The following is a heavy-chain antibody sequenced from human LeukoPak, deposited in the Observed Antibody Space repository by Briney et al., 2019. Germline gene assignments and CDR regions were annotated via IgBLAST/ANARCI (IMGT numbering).Heavy chain of an antibody. CDR2: ISWNSGSI. J-gene: IGHJ4*02. D-gene: IGHD5-12*01. Sequence: PGGSLRLSCAASEFTFDDYAMHWVRQAPGKGLEWVSGISWNSGSIGYADSVKGRFTISRDNAKNSLYLQMNSLRAEDTALYYCAKAGGGYSGYDPLELDYWGRGTLVTVSS. CDR3: AKAGGGYSGYDPLELDY. V-gene: IGHV3-9*01. CDR1: EFTFDDYA.